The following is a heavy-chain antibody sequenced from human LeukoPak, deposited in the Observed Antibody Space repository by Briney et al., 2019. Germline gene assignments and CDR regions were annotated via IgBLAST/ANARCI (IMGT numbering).Heavy chain of an antibody. CDR1: GYTFTSYY. J-gene: IGHJ4*02. CDR3: ARDLRNYGSYYFDY. CDR2: INPSGGST. Sequence: GASVKVSCKASGYTFTSYYMHWVRQAPGQGLEWMGIINPSGGSTSYAQKFQGRVTMTRDMSPSTVYMELSSLRAEDTAVYYCARDLRNYGSYYFDYWGQGTLVTVSS. V-gene: IGHV1-46*01. D-gene: IGHD4-17*01.